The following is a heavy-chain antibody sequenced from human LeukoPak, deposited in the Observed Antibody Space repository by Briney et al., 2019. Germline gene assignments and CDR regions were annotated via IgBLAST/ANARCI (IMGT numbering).Heavy chain of an antibody. CDR3: ARYSEVYYYVDV. V-gene: IGHV3-48*03. D-gene: IGHD2-21*01. CDR2: IGSSGSTV. CDR1: GFSFSSYE. J-gene: IGHJ6*03. Sequence: GGSLRLSCAASGFSFSSYEINWVRQAPGKGLEWVSYIGSSGSTVYYADSVKGRFIISRDDAKKSMYLQMNSLRVEDTAVYFCARYSEVYYYVDVWGTGTTVTVSS.